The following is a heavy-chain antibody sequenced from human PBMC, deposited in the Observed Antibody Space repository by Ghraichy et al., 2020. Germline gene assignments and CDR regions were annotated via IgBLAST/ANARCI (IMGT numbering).Heavy chain of an antibody. CDR1: GFTFSSYA. J-gene: IGHJ4*02. CDR3: AKRTTNSGGYIAY. D-gene: IGHD6-25*01. Sequence: GGSLRLSCAASGFTFSSYALSWVRQAPGKGLEWVSAISGSGGSTYYADSVKGRFTISRDNSEDTLYLQMNSLRVDDTAVYYCAKRTTNSGGYIAYWGQGTLVTVSS. CDR2: ISGSGGST. V-gene: IGHV3-23*01.